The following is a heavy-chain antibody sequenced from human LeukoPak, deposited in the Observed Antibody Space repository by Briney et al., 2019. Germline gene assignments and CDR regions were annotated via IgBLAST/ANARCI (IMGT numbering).Heavy chain of an antibody. Sequence: GGSLRLSCAASGFTVSSNYMSWVRQAPGKGLEWVSVIYSGGSTYYADSVKGRFTISRDNSKNTLYLQMNSLRAEDTAVYYCARDWAPVWLSTQEDAFDIWGQGTMVTVSS. D-gene: IGHD3-16*01. CDR3: ARDWAPVWLSTQEDAFDI. V-gene: IGHV3-53*01. CDR2: IYSGGST. J-gene: IGHJ3*02. CDR1: GFTVSSNY.